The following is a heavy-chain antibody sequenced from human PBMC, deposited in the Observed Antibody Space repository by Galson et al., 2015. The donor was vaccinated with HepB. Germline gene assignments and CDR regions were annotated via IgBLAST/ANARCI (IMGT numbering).Heavy chain of an antibody. J-gene: IGHJ6*02. D-gene: IGHD2-21*02. CDR2: ISAGGDTT. V-gene: IGHV3-23*01. CDR3: AQGDCWGSGARNYGMDF. CDR1: GFTFSNYA. Sequence: SLRLSCAASGFTFSNYAMTWVRKAPGKGLEWVSSISAGGDTTYYADSVKGRFTISRDNAKKMLSLRTNSLRAEATAVYYCAQGDCWGSGARNYGMDFWVQGTTVTVSS.